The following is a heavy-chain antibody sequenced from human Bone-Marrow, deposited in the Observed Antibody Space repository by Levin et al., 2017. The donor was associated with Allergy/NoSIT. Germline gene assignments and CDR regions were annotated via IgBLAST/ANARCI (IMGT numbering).Heavy chain of an antibody. CDR1: GFSLSTPGMR. Sequence: QTLSLTCTFSGFSLSTPGMRVIWIRQPPGKALEWLARIEWDDDKFYSTSLKTRLTISKDTPKNQVVLTMTNMDPVDTATYYCARTRGHSSAWSLEYWGQGTLVTVSS. CDR2: IEWDDDK. D-gene: IGHD6-19*01. V-gene: IGHV2-70*04. CDR3: ARTRGHSSAWSLEY. J-gene: IGHJ4*02.